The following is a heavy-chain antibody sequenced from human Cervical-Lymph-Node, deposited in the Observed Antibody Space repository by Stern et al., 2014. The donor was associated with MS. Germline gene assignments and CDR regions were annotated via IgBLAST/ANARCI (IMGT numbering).Heavy chain of an antibody. D-gene: IGHD2-2*01. Sequence: VQLVESGPGLVKPSQTLSLTCTVSGTSIRSGGFYWTWIRQHPGKGLEWIGYIYYSGHTYYNPSLKSRITISVDTSKNQFSLKMSSVTAADTAVYYCTRYCSSSSCYEVGMDVWGQGNTVTVYS. J-gene: IGHJ6*02. CDR2: IYYSGHT. V-gene: IGHV4-31*03. CDR3: TRYCSSSSCYEVGMDV. CDR1: GTSIRSGGFY.